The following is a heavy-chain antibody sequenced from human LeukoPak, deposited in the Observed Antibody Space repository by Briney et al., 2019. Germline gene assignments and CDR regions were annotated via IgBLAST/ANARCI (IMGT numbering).Heavy chain of an antibody. CDR2: IYYSGST. D-gene: IGHD3-10*01. CDR3: ARGAMVRGAAYYFDY. Sequence: PSETLSLTCTVSGGSMSSYYWSWIRQPPGKGLEWIGYIYYSGSTNYNPSLKSRVTISVDTSKNQFSLKLSSVTAADTAVYYCARGAMVRGAAYYFDYWGQGTLVTVSS. CDR1: GGSMSSYY. V-gene: IGHV4-59*01. J-gene: IGHJ4*02.